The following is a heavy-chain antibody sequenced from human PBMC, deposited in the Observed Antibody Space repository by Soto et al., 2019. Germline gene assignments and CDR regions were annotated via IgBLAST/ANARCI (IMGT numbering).Heavy chain of an antibody. J-gene: IGHJ6*02. CDR2: INHSGST. D-gene: IGHD3-10*01. CDR3: AIGVRGHSYYYYGMDV. CDR1: GGSFSGYY. Sequence: QVQLQQWGAGLLKPSETLSLTCAVYGGSFSGYYWSWIRQPPGKGLEWIGEINHSGSTNYNPSLRRRVTLYVTTSKNHVSLKLSSVPAADTAVYYCAIGVRGHSYYYYGMDVWGQGTTVTVSS. V-gene: IGHV4-34*01.